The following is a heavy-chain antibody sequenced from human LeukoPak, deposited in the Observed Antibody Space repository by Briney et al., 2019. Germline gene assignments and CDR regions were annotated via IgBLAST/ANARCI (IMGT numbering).Heavy chain of an antibody. CDR1: GFTFSSSP. J-gene: IGHJ4*02. V-gene: IGHV3-23*01. Sequence: GGSLRLSCAASGFTFSSSPMSWVRQAPGKGLDWVSSISADGPTYYADSVKGRFTISRDNSKNTLYLQMNSLRGEDTAVYYCAKVSRGGNSRWYEGDGGQEPLVTVS. CDR3: AKVSRGGNSRWYEGD. D-gene: IGHD6-13*01. CDR2: ISADGPT.